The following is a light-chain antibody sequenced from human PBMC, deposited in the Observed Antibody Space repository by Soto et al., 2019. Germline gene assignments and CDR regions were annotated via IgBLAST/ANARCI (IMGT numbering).Light chain of an antibody. Sequence: QSALTQPPSASGSPGQSVTISCTGTSSDIGDYNYVSWYQQHPGKAPKLMIYEVTKRPSGVPDRFSGSKSGNTASLTVSGLQAEDEADYYCSSYGGSNNFVVFGGGTKLTVL. J-gene: IGLJ2*01. CDR3: SSYGGSNNFVV. CDR1: SSDIGDYNY. V-gene: IGLV2-8*01. CDR2: EVT.